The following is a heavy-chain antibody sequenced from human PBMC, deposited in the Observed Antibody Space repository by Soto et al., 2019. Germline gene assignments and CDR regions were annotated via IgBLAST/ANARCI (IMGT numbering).Heavy chain of an antibody. CDR3: AVATHCGAAYRPSAFDL. J-gene: IGHJ5*02. CDR2: ISSNGGST. D-gene: IGHD2-21*01. V-gene: IGHV3-64*01. Sequence: VGSLRLSCAASGFTFSSFALYWVRQAPGKGLEYVSAISSNGGSTFYANSVKGRFTISRDNSKNMVYLHMGSLSTEDMAVYYCAVATHCGAAYRPSAFDLWGQGTLVTVSS. CDR1: GFTFSSFA.